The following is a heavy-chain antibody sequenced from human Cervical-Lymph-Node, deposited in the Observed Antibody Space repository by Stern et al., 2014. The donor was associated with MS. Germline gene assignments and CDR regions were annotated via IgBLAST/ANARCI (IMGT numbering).Heavy chain of an antibody. J-gene: IGHJ4*02. V-gene: IGHV3-23*01. CDR3: AKDLPYASGRPDY. CDR2: ITGSGGNT. Sequence: EVQLLESGGGLVHPGGSLRLSCEASGFTFSSYTMTWVRQAPGKGLEWVSSITGSGGNTYYTHSVKGRFTISRDNSRNTVDLQLHSLRAEDTALYHCAKDLPYASGRPDYWGQGTLVTVSS. D-gene: IGHD3-10*01. CDR1: GFTFSSYT.